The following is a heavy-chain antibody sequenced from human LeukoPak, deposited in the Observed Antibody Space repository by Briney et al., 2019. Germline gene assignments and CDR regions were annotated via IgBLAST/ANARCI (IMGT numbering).Heavy chain of an antibody. V-gene: IGHV3-23*01. Sequence: PGGSLRLSCAASGFTFSSYAMNWVRQAPGKGLEWVSAISGSGGSTYYADSVKGRFTISRDNSKNTLYLQMNSLRAEDTAVYYCAKEGGRSSSSGNWFDPWGQGTLVTVSS. CDR1: GFTFSSYA. J-gene: IGHJ5*02. CDR3: AKEGGRSSSSGNWFDP. CDR2: ISGSGGST. D-gene: IGHD6-6*01.